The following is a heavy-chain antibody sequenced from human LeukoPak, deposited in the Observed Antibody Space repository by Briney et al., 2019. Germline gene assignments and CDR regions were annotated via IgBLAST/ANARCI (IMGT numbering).Heavy chain of an antibody. V-gene: IGHV3-33*08. CDR1: GFTFSSYG. J-gene: IGHJ4*02. Sequence: PGRSLRLSCAASGFTFSSYGMHWVRQAPGKGPEWVAVIWYDGSNKYYAGSVKGRFTISRDNPKNTLYLQMNSLRAEDTAVYYCARGDYYGSRGDYWGQGTLVTVSS. CDR2: IWYDGSNK. D-gene: IGHD3-10*01. CDR3: ARGDYYGSRGDY.